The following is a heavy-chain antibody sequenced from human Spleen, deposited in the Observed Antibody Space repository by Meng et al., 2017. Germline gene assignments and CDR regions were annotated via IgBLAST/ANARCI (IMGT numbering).Heavy chain of an antibody. Sequence: EVQLVESGGGLVKPGGSLRLSCAASGFTFSSYSMNWVRQAPGKELEWVSSISSSSSYIYYADSVKGRFTISRDNAKNSLYLQMNSLRAEDTAADYCASEELGIDYWGQGTLVTVSS. D-gene: IGHD7-27*01. CDR3: ASEELGIDY. V-gene: IGHV3-21*01. J-gene: IGHJ4*02. CDR1: GFTFSSYS. CDR2: ISSSSSYI.